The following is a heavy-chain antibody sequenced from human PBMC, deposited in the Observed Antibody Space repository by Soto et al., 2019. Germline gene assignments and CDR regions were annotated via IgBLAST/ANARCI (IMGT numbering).Heavy chain of an antibody. CDR1: GGSISSNY. V-gene: IGHV4-59*01. D-gene: IGHD6-13*01. J-gene: IGHJ4*02. Sequence: PSETLSLTCTVSGGSISSNYWTWIRQPPGKGLEWIGYVYNSGGTNYNPSLKSRVTISEDTSKSQSSLKVNSMTAADTAVYYCARYRREAVAGYTLDNWGQGILVTVSS. CDR2: VYNSGGT. CDR3: ARYRREAVAGYTLDN.